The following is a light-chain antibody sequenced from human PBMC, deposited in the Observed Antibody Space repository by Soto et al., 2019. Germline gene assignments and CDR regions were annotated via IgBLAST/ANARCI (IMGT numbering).Light chain of an antibody. CDR2: EVN. V-gene: IGLV2-8*01. CDR3: SSYAGTSYV. J-gene: IGLJ1*01. CDR1: SSDVGGYNF. Sequence: LTQPPSASGSPGQSVTISCTGTSSDVGGYNFVSWYQQHAGKVPRLMIYEVNRRPSGVPDRFSGSKSGNTASLTVSGLQPEDEADYYCSSYAGTSYVFGTGTKVTVL.